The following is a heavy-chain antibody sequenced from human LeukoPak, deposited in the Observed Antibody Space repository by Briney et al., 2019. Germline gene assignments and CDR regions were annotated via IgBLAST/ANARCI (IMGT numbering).Heavy chain of an antibody. J-gene: IGHJ4*02. V-gene: IGHV1-2*02. D-gene: IGHD4-17*01. Sequence: ASVKVSCKASGYTFTGYYMHWVRQAPGQGLEWMGWINPNSGGTNYAQKFQGRVTMTRDTSISTAYMELSRPRSDDTAVYYCARDRDYGDYTFDYWGQGTLVTVSS. CDR2: INPNSGGT. CDR3: ARDRDYGDYTFDY. CDR1: GYTFTGYY.